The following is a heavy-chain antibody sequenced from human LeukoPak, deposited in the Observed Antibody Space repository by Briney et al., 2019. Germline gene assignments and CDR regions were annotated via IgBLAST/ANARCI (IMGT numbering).Heavy chain of an antibody. CDR2: ISGSGDNT. Sequence: GGSLRLSCAASGFTFSNYAMSWVRQAPGKGLEWVSAISGSGDNTYYADSVKGRFAVSRDNSKNTLYVQMKSLRAEDTAVYYCAKDFVVVPGNVNYFDYWGQGTLVTVSS. J-gene: IGHJ4*02. CDR3: AKDFVVVPGNVNYFDY. V-gene: IGHV3-23*01. CDR1: GFTFSNYA. D-gene: IGHD2-21*02.